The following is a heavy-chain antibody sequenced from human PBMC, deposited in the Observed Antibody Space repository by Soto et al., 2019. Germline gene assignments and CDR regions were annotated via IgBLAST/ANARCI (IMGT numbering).Heavy chain of an antibody. V-gene: IGHV3-23*01. Sequence: GFSCSSYAISWVRQAPEKGLEWVSTISFSGCSTYYADSVKVRFTISRDNANNALFLQMNSLRDEDTALYYCVRDHNWAFDYWGQGVLVTVS. CDR3: VRDHNWAFDY. J-gene: IGHJ4*02. CDR2: ISFSGCST. D-gene: IGHD3-16*01. CDR1: GFSCSSYA.